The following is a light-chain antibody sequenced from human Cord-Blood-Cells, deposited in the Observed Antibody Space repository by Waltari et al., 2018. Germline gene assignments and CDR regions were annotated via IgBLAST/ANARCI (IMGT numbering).Light chain of an antibody. V-gene: IGKV1D-13*01. CDR2: DAS. J-gene: IGKJ1*01. CDR3: QQFNNYLWT. Sequence: AIQLTQSPSSLSASVGDRVTITCRASQGISSALAWYQQKPGKAPKLLIYDASSLESGVPSRFSGSGSGTDFTLTIRSLQPEDFATYYCQQFNNYLWTFGQGTKVEIK. CDR1: QGISSA.